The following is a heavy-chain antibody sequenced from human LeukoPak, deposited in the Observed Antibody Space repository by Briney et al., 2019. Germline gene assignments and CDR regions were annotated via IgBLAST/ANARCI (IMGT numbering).Heavy chain of an antibody. V-gene: IGHV3-49*03. Sequence: PGGSLRLSCTASGFTFGDYAMSWFRQAPGKGLEWVGFIRSKAYGGTTEYAASVKGRFTISGDDSKSIAYLQMNSLKTEDTAVYYCTRKILTDFWSGYYRGYFDYWGQGTLVTVSS. J-gene: IGHJ4*02. CDR3: TRKILTDFWSGYYRGYFDY. CDR2: IRSKAYGGTT. CDR1: GFTFGDYA. D-gene: IGHD3-3*01.